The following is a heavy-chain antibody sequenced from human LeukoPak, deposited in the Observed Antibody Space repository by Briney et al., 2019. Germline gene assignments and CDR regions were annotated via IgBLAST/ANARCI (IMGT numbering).Heavy chain of an antibody. J-gene: IGHJ3*02. CDR3: ARPYSSGWNDAFDI. CDR2: MYHTGST. CDR1: GYSMSSGYY. V-gene: IGHV4-38-2*02. D-gene: IGHD6-19*01. Sequence: SETLSLTCTVSGYSMSSGYYWGWIRQPPERGLEWIGSMYHTGSTYYNPSLKSRVAISVDTSKNQFSLKLSSVTAADTAVYYSARPYSSGWNDAFDIWGQGTMVPVSS.